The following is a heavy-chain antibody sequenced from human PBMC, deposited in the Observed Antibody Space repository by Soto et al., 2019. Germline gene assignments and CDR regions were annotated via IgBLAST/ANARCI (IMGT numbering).Heavy chain of an antibody. V-gene: IGHV1-46*02. CDR3: TSGYVRTSYYREGFDF. Sequence: QVQLVPSGAEVKKPGASVKVSCKASGYNFDTYFIHWMRQDPGQGLESMGIINPTSGSTTYPQIFPGRVTMSRETSTSTVYMEPSSLISEDTAIYYCTSGYVRTSYYREGFDFWGQGTLVTVSS. CDR1: GYNFDTYF. D-gene: IGHD3-9*01. J-gene: IGHJ4*02. CDR2: INPTSGST.